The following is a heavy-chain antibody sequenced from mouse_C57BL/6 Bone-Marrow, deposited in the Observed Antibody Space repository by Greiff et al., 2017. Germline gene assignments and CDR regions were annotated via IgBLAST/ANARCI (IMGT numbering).Heavy chain of an antibody. D-gene: IGHD1-1*01. V-gene: IGHV1-52*01. CDR3: ARECYGSSSLWYFDV. CDR2: LDPSDSET. J-gene: IGHJ1*03. Sequence: QVQLQQPGAELVRPGSSVKLSCKASGYTFTSYWMHWVKQRPIQGLEWIGNLDPSDSETHYNQQFKDKATLTVDKSSSTAYMQLSSLTSEDSAVYYCARECYGSSSLWYFDVWGTETTVTVSS. CDR1: GYTFTSYW.